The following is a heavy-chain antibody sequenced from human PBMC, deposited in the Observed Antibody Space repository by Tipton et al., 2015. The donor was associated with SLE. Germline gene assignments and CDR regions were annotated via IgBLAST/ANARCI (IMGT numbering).Heavy chain of an antibody. CDR2: INAGNGNT. CDR1: GYTFTSYG. J-gene: IGHJ4*02. Sequence: QVQLVQSGAEVKNPGASVKVSCKASGYTFTSYGISWVRQAPGQGLEWMGWINAGNGNTKYSQKFQGRVTITRDTSATTAYMELGTLKSKDPAVYSCARVGPSHCPTSGYWGQGTLVTVSS. V-gene: IGHV1-18*01. CDR3: ARVGPSHCPTSGY. D-gene: IGHD3-10*01.